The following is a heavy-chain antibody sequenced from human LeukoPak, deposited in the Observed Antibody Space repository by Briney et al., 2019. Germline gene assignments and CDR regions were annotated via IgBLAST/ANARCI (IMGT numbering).Heavy chain of an antibody. J-gene: IGHJ5*02. CDR2: INPNSGGT. Sequence: ASVKVSCKASGYTFTGYYMHWVRQAPGQGLEWMGWINPNSGGTNYAQKFQGRVTMTRDTSISTAYMELSRLRSDDTAVYYCARDQHIVVVPAASSSWGQGTLVTVSS. CDR3: ARDQHIVVVPAASSS. D-gene: IGHD2-2*01. CDR1: GYTFTGYY. V-gene: IGHV1-2*02.